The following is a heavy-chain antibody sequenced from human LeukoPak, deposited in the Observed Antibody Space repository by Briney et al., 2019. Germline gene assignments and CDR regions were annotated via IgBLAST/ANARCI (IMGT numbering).Heavy chain of an antibody. CDR3: AKALTTHRNYYGMDV. J-gene: IGHJ6*02. Sequence: GGSLRLSCAASGFTFDDYAMHWVRQAPGKGLEWVSGISWNSGSIGYADSVKGRFTISRDNAKNSLYLQMNSLRAEDTALYYCAKALTTHRNYYGMDVWGQGTTVTVSS. D-gene: IGHD1-14*01. CDR2: ISWNSGSI. CDR1: GFTFDDYA. V-gene: IGHV3-9*01.